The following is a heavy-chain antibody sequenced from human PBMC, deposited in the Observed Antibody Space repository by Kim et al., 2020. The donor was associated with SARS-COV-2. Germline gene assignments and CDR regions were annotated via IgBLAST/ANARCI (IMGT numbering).Heavy chain of an antibody. CDR3: ARDLSSSWNVNYYAMDV. CDR2: TYYRSKWYN. D-gene: IGHD6-13*01. CDR1: GDSVSSDRAG. V-gene: IGHV6-1*01. Sequence: SQTLSLTCAISGDSVSSDRAGWNWIRQSPSRGLEWLGRTYYRSKWYNDYAVSVKSRITINADTSKNQFSLHLKSVTPEDTAVYYCARDLSSSWNVNYYAMDVWGQGTTVTVSS. J-gene: IGHJ6*02.